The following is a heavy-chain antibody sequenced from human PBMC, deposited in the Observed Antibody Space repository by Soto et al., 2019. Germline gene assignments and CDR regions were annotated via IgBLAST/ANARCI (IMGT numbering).Heavy chain of an antibody. CDR1: GFTFSSYA. J-gene: IGHJ4*02. CDR3: AKRSSSSTFDY. Sequence: EVQLLESGGGLVQPGASLRLSCAASGFTFSSYAMSWVRQAPGKGLEWVSVISGSDDSTYYADSVKGRFTISRDNSKNTRYLQMNSLRAEDTAVYYWAKRSSSSTFDYWGQGTLVTVSS. V-gene: IGHV3-23*01. D-gene: IGHD6-6*01. CDR2: ISGSDDST.